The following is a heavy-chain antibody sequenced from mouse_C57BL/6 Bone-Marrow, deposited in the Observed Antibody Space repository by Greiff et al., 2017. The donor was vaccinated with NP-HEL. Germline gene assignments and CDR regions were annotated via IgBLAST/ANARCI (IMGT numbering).Heavy chain of an antibody. CDR2: IYPGDGDT. J-gene: IGHJ2*01. CDR1: GYAFSSYW. Sequence: VQLQQSGAELVKPGASVKISCKASGYAFSSYWMNWVKQRPGKGLEWIGQIYPGDGDTNYNGKFKGKATLTADKSSSTAYMQLSSLTSEDSAVYFCAGELTGHYFDYWGQGTTLTVSS. CDR3: AGELTGHYFDY. D-gene: IGHD4-1*01. V-gene: IGHV1-80*01.